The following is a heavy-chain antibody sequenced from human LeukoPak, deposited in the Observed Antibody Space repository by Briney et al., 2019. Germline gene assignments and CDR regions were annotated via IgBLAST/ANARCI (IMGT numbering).Heavy chain of an antibody. J-gene: IGHJ4*02. Sequence: GASVNVSCRASGYSFTNYGIRWVRQAPGQGLEWMGWISGYNDNTIYAQKFQGRVIMTIDTSTNTVYMELRSLRSDDTAIYYCARDAWEVRGGLDFWGQGPLVTVSS. V-gene: IGHV1-18*01. D-gene: IGHD1-26*01. CDR3: ARDAWEVRGGLDF. CDR2: ISGYNDNT. CDR1: GYSFTNYG.